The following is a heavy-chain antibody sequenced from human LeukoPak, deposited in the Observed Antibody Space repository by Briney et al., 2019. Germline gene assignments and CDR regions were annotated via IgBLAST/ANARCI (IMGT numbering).Heavy chain of an antibody. D-gene: IGHD5-18*01. CDR3: AKVRDLDTVLGRFDN. V-gene: IGHV3-23*01. Sequence: GGSLRLSCAASGFTFSSYAMSWVRQAPGKGLEWVSVISGNGGRTYYADSVKGRFTISRDNSKNTLYLQMNSLRGEDTAVYYCAKVRDLDTVLGRFDNWGQGTLVTVSS. CDR1: GFTFSSYA. J-gene: IGHJ5*02. CDR2: ISGNGGRT.